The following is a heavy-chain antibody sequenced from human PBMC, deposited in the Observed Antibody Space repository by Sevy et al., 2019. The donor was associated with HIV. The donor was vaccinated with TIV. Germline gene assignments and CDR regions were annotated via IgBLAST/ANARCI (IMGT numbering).Heavy chain of an antibody. J-gene: IGHJ4*02. D-gene: IGHD5-18*01. Sequence: ASVKVSCKASGGTFSSYAISWVRQAPGQGLEWMGGIIPIFGTANYAQKFQGRVTITADESTSKTYMELSSLRSEDTAVYFCARGITSMFGGGYYFDYWGQGTLVTVSS. CDR1: GGTFSSYA. CDR2: IIPIFGTA. V-gene: IGHV1-69*13. CDR3: ARGITSMFGGGYYFDY.